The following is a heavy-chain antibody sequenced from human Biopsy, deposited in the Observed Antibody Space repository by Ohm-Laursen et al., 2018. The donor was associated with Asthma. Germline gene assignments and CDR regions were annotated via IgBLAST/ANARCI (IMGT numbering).Heavy chain of an antibody. V-gene: IGHV3-30*18. Sequence: SLRLSCTASGFNFHNYGMNWVRRAPDKGLEWVAQILFDGRKINYPDSVKGRFTISRDNSKNMVYLQMNSLRPEDTAVYYCAKDRVAGRSYYFDYWGQGSLVSVSS. CDR3: AKDRVAGRSYYFDY. CDR1: GFNFHNYG. J-gene: IGHJ4*02. D-gene: IGHD6-13*01. CDR2: ILFDGRKI.